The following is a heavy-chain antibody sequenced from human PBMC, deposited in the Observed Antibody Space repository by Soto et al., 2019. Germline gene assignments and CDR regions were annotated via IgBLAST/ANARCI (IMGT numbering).Heavy chain of an antibody. Sequence: EVQLLESGGGLVQPGGSLRLSCAASGFTFSSHVMSWVRQAPGKGLEWVSGISTGGGSTDYADSVKGRFTISRDNSKNTLFLEMNSLRAEDAAVYYCAKGRTYFDFWGQGSLVTVSS. CDR3: AKGRTYFDF. CDR2: ISTGGGST. CDR1: GFTFSSHV. V-gene: IGHV3-23*01. J-gene: IGHJ4*02.